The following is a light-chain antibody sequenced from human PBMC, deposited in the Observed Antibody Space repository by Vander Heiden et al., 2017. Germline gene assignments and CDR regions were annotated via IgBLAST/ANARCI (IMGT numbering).Light chain of an antibody. CDR1: QSVSNY. J-gene: IGKJ3*01. Sequence: EVILTPSPATLSLSPGGSATLSCRARQSVSNYLAWYQQKNGQAPRLLIYDASKRATGIAARFSGSGSGTDFTITISSLEPEDFAVYYCQQRFNLLTFGPGTKVDIK. V-gene: IGKV3-11*01. CDR2: DAS. CDR3: QQRFNLLT.